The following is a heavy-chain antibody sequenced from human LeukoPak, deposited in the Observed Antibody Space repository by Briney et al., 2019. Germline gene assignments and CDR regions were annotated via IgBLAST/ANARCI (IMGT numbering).Heavy chain of an antibody. Sequence: GASVKVSRKVSGYTFTDYYMHWVQQAPGKGLEWMGLVDPEDGETIYAEKFQGRVTITADTSTDTAYMELSSLRSEDTAVYDCATLVVVPAANWFDRWGQGTLVTVSS. CDR1: GYTFTDYY. V-gene: IGHV1-69-2*01. CDR3: ATLVVVPAANWFDR. CDR2: VDPEDGET. D-gene: IGHD2-2*01. J-gene: IGHJ5*02.